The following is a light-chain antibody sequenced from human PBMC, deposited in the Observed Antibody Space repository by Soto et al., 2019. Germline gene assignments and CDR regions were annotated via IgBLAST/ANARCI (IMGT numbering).Light chain of an antibody. Sequence: DLPLTQSPSFLSASVGDRVTITCRTRQGISSYLAWYQQKPGKAPKLLIYAASTLQSGVPSRFSGSGSGTEFTLTISSLQPEDFATYYCQQLNSYPPTFGGGTKVEIK. J-gene: IGKJ4*01. CDR2: AAS. CDR1: QGISSY. CDR3: QQLNSYPPT. V-gene: IGKV1-9*01.